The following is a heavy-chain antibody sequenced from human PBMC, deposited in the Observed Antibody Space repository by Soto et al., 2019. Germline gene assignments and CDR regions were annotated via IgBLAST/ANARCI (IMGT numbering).Heavy chain of an antibody. CDR1: GGSISSSSYY. D-gene: IGHD5-12*01. J-gene: IGHJ4*02. V-gene: IGHV4-61*05. CDR3: ARRIVATATFDY. CDR2: IYYAGST. Sequence: SETLSLTCTVSGGSISSSSYYWSWIRQPPGRGLEWIGFIYYAGSTKYNPSLNSRVTISVDTSKNQFSLTVTSVTAADTAVYYCARRIVATATFDYWGQGTLVTVSS.